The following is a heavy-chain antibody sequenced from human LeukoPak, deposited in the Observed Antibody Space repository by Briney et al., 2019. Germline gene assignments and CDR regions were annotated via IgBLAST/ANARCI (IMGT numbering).Heavy chain of an antibody. D-gene: IGHD1-7*01. CDR2: IYSGGST. CDR1: GFTVSSNY. CDR3: AREYNWNCNWFDP. V-gene: IGHV3-53*01. J-gene: IGHJ5*02. Sequence: GGSLRLSCAASGFTVSSNYMSWVRQAPGKGLEWVSVIYSGGSTYYADSVKGRFTISRDNSKNTLYLQMNSLRAEDTAVYYCAREYNWNCNWFDPWGQGTLVTVSS.